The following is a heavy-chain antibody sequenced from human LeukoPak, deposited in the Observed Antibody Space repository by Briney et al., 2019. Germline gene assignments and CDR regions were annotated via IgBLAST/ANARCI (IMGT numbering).Heavy chain of an antibody. CDR1: GYTFTSYY. V-gene: IGHV1-46*01. D-gene: IGHD4-23*01. CDR3: ARGYGGNSFYFDY. Sequence: ASVKVSCKASGYTFTSYYMHWLRQAPGQGLEWMGIINPSGGSTNNAQKFQGRVTMTRDTSTNTVYMELSSLRSEDTAVYYCARGYGGNSFYFDYWGQGTLVTVSS. CDR2: INPSGGST. J-gene: IGHJ4*02.